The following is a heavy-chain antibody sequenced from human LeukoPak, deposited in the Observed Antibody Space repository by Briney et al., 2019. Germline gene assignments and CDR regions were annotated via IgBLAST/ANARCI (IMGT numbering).Heavy chain of an antibody. CDR3: ARDREGGGDTNWFDP. V-gene: IGHV4-34*01. CDR2: INHSGST. J-gene: IGHJ5*02. CDR1: GGSFSGYY. D-gene: IGHD2-21*02. Sequence: PSETLSLTCTVYGGSFSGYYWSWIRQPPGKGLEWIGEINHSGSTNYNPSLKSRVTISVDTSKNQFSLKLSSVTGADTAVYYCARDREGGGDTNWFDPWGQGTLVSVTS.